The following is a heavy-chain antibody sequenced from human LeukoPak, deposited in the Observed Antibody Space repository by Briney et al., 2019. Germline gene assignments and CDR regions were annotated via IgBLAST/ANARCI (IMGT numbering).Heavy chain of an antibody. CDR1: GFTFDDYA. D-gene: IGHD1-1*01. V-gene: IGHV3-9*01. J-gene: IGHJ4*02. CDR2: ISWNSGTI. CDR3: ARLSGTGYFDL. Sequence: GGSLRLSCAASGFTFDDYAMHWVRQAPGKGLEWVSSISWNSGTIRYADSVKGRFTISRDNAKNSLILQMNSLRAGDTALYFCARLSGTGYFDLWGQGTLVTVSS.